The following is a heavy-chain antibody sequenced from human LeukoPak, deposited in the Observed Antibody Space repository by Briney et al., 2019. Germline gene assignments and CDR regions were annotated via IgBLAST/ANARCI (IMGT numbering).Heavy chain of an antibody. V-gene: IGHV3-30-3*01. CDR2: ISYDGSNK. CDR1: GFTFSSYA. J-gene: IGHJ3*02. Sequence: PGGSLRLSCAASGFTFSSYAMHWVRQAPGKGLEWVAVISYDGSNKYYADSVKGRFTISRDNSKNTLYLQMNSLRAEDTAVYYCARVRGRYFDWSDAFDIWGQGTMVTVSS. CDR3: ARVRGRYFDWSDAFDI. D-gene: IGHD3-9*01.